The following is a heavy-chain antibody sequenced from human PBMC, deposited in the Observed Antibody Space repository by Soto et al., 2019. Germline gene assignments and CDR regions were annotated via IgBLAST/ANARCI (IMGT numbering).Heavy chain of an antibody. D-gene: IGHD3-3*01. Sequence: QVQLVQSGAEVKKPGASVKVSCKSSGYRFETYAMNWVRQAPGQGLEWMGWTSSYNIDTFYADKFQDRVSMTTDTSTGTAYMELRSLSSDDTAVYYYARGHGVIIGAMDVWGQGTAVTVSS. J-gene: IGHJ6*02. CDR2: TSSYNIDT. V-gene: IGHV1-18*01. CDR1: GYRFETYA. CDR3: ARGHGVIIGAMDV.